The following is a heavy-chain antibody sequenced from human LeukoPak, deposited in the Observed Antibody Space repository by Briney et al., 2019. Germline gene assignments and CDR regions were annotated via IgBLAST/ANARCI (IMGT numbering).Heavy chain of an antibody. CDR2: ISSISSHI. D-gene: IGHD5-12*01. CDR3: ARASSAYDSALNYYYGMDV. J-gene: IGHJ6*04. CDR1: GFTFDNYN. Sequence: GGSLTLSCAASGFTFDNYNMNWVRQAPGKGLEWVSSISSISSHIYYVDSVKGRFSISRDNAKNSVYLQMNSLRVEDTALYYCARASSAYDSALNYYYGMDVWGKGTTVTVSS. V-gene: IGHV3-21*06.